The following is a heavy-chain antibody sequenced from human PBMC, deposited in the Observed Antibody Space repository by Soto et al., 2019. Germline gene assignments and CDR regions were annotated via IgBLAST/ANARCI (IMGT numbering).Heavy chain of an antibody. CDR2: ITSGSSTL. V-gene: IGHV3-48*02. CDR1: GFTFSSYS. Sequence: EVQLVESGGDLVQPGGSLRLSCAASGFTFSSYSMSWVRQAPGKGLEWVSYITSGSSTLFYADSVKGRFTVSRDNGRNSLYLQMNTLRYDATAVYDGAGWVLTQHASDMCGQGTMVTVSS. J-gene: IGHJ3*02. CDR3: AGWVLTQHASDM.